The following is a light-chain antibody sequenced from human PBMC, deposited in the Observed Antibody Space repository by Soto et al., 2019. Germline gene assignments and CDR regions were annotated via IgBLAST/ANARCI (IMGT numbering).Light chain of an antibody. CDR3: HQYNNWPSWT. Sequence: EIVLTQSQATMSVSPGDSATLSCRASQSVGPNLVWYQQRFGQSPRLLIYHVSTRATGVPARFSGSRSETEFTLTISSLQPEDFAIYYCHQYNNWPSWTFGQGTKVEIK. V-gene: IGKV3-15*01. CDR2: HVS. J-gene: IGKJ1*01. CDR1: QSVGPN.